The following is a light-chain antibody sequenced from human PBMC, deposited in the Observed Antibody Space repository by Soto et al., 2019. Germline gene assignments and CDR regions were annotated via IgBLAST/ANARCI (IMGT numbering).Light chain of an antibody. CDR1: SSDVGGYHY. CDR2: EVS. J-gene: IGLJ2*01. CDR3: CSYTSSTTPL. V-gene: IGLV2-14*01. Sequence: QSALTQPASVSGSPGQSITISCTGSSSDVGGYHYVSWYQQYLGEAPKLVISEVSHRPSGVSNRFSGSKSGNTASLTISGLQAEDEADYYCCSYTSSTTPLFGGGTKLTVL.